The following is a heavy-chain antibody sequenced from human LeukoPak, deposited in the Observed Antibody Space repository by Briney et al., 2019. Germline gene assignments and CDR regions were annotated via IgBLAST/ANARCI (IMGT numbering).Heavy chain of an antibody. Sequence: PGGSLRLSCAASGFSFSTYWMSWVRQAPGQGLEWVASIKYDASEKHYADSVKGRFTISRDDGKNSLSLQMNSLRAEDTAVYYCARSPAFTMVRGVITYAEYFQHWGQGTLVTVSS. J-gene: IGHJ1*01. CDR2: IKYDASEK. D-gene: IGHD3-10*01. V-gene: IGHV3-7*01. CDR1: GFSFSTYW. CDR3: ARSPAFTMVRGVITYAEYFQH.